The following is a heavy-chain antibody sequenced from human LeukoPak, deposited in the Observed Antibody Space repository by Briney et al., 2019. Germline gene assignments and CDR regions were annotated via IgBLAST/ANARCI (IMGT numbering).Heavy chain of an antibody. CDR2: ISSSGSYV. CDR3: ARDSFGDYAFDY. Sequence: GGSLRLSCAASGFTFSNYRMNWVRQAPGKGLEWVSSISSSGSYVFYADSVKGRFTISRDDANNSLYLQMNSLRAEDTAVYYCARDSFGDYAFDYWGQGTLVTVSS. CDR1: GFTFSNYR. J-gene: IGHJ4*02. D-gene: IGHD4-17*01. V-gene: IGHV3-21*01.